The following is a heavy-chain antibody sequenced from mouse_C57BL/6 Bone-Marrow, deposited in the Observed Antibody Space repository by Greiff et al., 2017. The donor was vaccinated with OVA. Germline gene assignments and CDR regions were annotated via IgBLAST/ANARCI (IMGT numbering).Heavy chain of an antibody. Sequence: EVQLQESGPGLVKPSQSLSLTCSVTGYSITSGYYWNWIRQFPGNKLEWMGYISYDGSNNYNPSLKNRISITRDTSKNQVFLKLNSVTTEDTATYYCARGSNWGQGTSVTVSS. CDR1: GYSITSGYY. CDR3: ARGSN. V-gene: IGHV3-6*01. CDR2: ISYDGSN. J-gene: IGHJ4*01.